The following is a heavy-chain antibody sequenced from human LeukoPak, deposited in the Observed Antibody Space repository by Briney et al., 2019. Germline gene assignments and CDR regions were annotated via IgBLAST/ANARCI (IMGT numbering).Heavy chain of an antibody. V-gene: IGHV3-7*01. J-gene: IGHJ4*02. CDR1: GFTFSSYW. CDR3: ATDSGPYDY. CDR2: IKKDGSEK. Sequence: ESLRLSCVGSGFTFSSYWMIWVRQAPGKGLEWVANIKKDGSEKYYVDSVKGRFTISRDNARNSVYLQMNSLRVDDTAVYYCATDSGPYDYWGQGTLVTVSS.